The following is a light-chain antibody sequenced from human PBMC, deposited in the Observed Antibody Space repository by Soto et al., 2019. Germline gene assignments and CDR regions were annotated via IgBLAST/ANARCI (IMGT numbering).Light chain of an antibody. CDR1: QSVRSDY. CDR2: GAS. CDR3: QQYGTSPT. Sequence: EIVLTQSPGILSLSPGERATLSCRASQSVRSDYLAWYQQRPGQGPRLLIYGASSRATGIPDRFGASGSGTDFTLTITRLEPEDVAVYYCQQYGTSPTFGQGTKVEMK. J-gene: IGKJ1*01. V-gene: IGKV3-20*01.